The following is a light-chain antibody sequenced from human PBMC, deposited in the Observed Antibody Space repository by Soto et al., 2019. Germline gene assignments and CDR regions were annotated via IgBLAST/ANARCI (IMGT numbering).Light chain of an antibody. CDR3: SSYTSSSTLV. CDR2: EVS. J-gene: IGLJ2*01. Sequence: QSALTQPASVSGSPGQSITISWTGTSGDVGYDNFVSWYQQLPGKAPKLMIYEVSNRFSGVSNRFSGSKSGNTASLTISALQAEDEADYFCSSYTSSSTLVFGGGTKLTVL. V-gene: IGLV2-14*01. CDR1: SGDVGYDNF.